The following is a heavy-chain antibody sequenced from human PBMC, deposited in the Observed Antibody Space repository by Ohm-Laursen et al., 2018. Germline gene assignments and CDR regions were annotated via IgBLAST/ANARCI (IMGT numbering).Heavy chain of an antibody. CDR1: GYSISSGYY. V-gene: IGHV4-38-2*01. J-gene: IGHJ5*02. CDR2: IYHSGST. CDR3: ARAQNTMVRGVIPRPNWFDP. Sequence: SDTLSLTCVVSGYSISSGYYWGWIRQPPGKGLEWIGTIYHSGSTNYNPSLKSRVTISVDTSKNQFSLKLSSVTAADTAVYYCARAQNTMVRGVIPRPNWFDPWGQGTLVTVSS. D-gene: IGHD3-10*01.